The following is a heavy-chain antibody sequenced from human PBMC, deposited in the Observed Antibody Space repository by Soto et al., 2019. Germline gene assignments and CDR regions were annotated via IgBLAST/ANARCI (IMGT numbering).Heavy chain of an antibody. D-gene: IGHD5-12*01. CDR1: GFTFTSSA. V-gene: IGHV1-58*01. CDR3: AAGDIVATIWDY. J-gene: IGHJ4*02. CDR2: IVVGSGNT. Sequence: SVKVSCKASGFTFTSSAVQWVRQARGQRLEWIGWIVVGSGNTNYAQKFQERVTITRDMSTSTAYMELSSLRSEDTAVYYCAAGDIVATIWDYWGQGTLVTVSS.